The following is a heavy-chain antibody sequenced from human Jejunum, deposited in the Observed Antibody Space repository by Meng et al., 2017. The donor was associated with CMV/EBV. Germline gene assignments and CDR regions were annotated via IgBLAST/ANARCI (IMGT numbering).Heavy chain of an antibody. J-gene: IGHJ4*02. CDR2: ISSSSLSI. D-gene: IGHD5-18*01. CDR3: AREGGYNYGSVD. V-gene: IGHV3-48*04. Sequence: AASGFTVSSYSMNWVRQAPGKGLEWVSYISSSSLSIIYADSVKGRFTNSRDNAKSLLYLQMNSLRAEDTAVYYCAREGGYNYGSVDWGQGTLVTVSS. CDR1: GFTVSSYS.